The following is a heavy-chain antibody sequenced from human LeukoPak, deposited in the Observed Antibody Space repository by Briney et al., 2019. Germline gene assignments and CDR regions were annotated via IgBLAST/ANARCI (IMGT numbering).Heavy chain of an antibody. D-gene: IGHD3-16*01. Sequence: GGSLRLSCVASEFSFNTFALTWVRQAPGKGLEWVSTISDYPHYADSVRGRFTISRDNSRKTVFLQMNSLTPEDAATYYCTKDSQGSYDGFWYGTYGMDVWGQGTTVTVSS. CDR2: ISDYP. J-gene: IGHJ6*02. V-gene: IGHV3-23*05. CDR1: EFSFNTFA. CDR3: TKDSQGSYDGFWYGTYGMDV.